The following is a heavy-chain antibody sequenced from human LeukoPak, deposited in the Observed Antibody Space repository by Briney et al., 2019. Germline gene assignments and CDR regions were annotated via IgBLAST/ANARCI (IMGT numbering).Heavy chain of an antibody. J-gene: IGHJ6*03. CDR3: ARAASWSPIGDSYYYMDV. CDR1: GYTFTSYD. V-gene: IGHV1-8*01. D-gene: IGHD6-13*01. Sequence: ASVKVSCKASGYTFTSYDINWVRQATGQGLEWMGWMNPNSGNTGYAQRFQGRVTMTRDTSISTVYMELSGLRSEDTAVYYCARAASWSPIGDSYYYMDVWGKGTTVAISS. CDR2: MNPNSGNT.